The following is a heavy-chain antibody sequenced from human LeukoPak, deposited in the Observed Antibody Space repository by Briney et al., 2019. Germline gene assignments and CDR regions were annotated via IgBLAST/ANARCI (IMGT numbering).Heavy chain of an antibody. CDR1: GGSISGYY. Sequence: SETLSLACTVSGGSISGYYWSWIRQPAGKGLEWIGRIYTSGSTNYNPSLKSRVTISVDTSKNQFSLKLSSVTAADTAVYYCASESLDIVVVPAAIREYNWFDPWGQGTLVTVSS. J-gene: IGHJ5*02. D-gene: IGHD2-2*02. CDR3: ASESLDIVVVPAAIREYNWFDP. CDR2: IYTSGST. V-gene: IGHV4-4*07.